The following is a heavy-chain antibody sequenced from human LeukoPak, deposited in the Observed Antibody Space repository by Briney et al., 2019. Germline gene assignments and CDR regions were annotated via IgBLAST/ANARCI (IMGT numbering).Heavy chain of an antibody. CDR3: AKEYPPYSSSWTKPDY. J-gene: IGHJ4*02. Sequence: GGSLRLSCAASGFTFSSYAVSWVRQAPGKGLEWVSGISGSGGSTYYADSVKGRFTISRDNSKNTLYLQMNSLRAEDTAVYYCAKEYPPYSSSWTKPDYWGQGTLVTVSS. D-gene: IGHD6-13*01. CDR1: GFTFSSYA. V-gene: IGHV3-23*01. CDR2: ISGSGGST.